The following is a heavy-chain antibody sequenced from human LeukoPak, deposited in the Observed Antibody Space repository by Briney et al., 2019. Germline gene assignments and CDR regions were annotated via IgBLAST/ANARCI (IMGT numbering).Heavy chain of an antibody. CDR1: GFSFSDYY. D-gene: IGHD1-1*01. CDR3: ATINFRPY. Sequence: GGSLRLSCEASGFSFSDYYMSWIRQPPGKGLEWIAYIRSGATTIYYADSVKGRFTISRDDAKNSLFLQMNSLRAEDTAIYYCATINFRPYWGQGTLVTVSS. CDR2: IRSGATTI. V-gene: IGHV3-11*01. J-gene: IGHJ4*02.